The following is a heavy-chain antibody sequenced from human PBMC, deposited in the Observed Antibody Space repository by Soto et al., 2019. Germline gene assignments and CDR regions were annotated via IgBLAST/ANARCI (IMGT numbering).Heavy chain of an antibody. CDR2: INHSGSS. D-gene: IGHD3-10*01. CDR3: ARGEITLLGGMDV. CDR1: GGSFRGYY. V-gene: IGHV4-34*02. J-gene: IGHJ6*02. Sequence: QVQLQQSGAGLLKPSETLSLNCTVSGGSFRGYYWGWVLQPPGKGLEWIGEINHSGSSNYHPPLKSRVTISLATSKTQFSLTVNSVTPADTAGYYCARGEITLLGGMDVWGQGTTVTVSS.